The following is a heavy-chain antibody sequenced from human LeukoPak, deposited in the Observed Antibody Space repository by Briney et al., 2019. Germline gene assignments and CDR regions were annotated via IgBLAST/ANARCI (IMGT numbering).Heavy chain of an antibody. Sequence: ASVKVSCRASGYTFTSYGISWVRQAPGKGLEWMGGFDPEDGETIYAQKFQGRVTMTEDTSTDTAYMELSSLRSEDTAVYYCATAFEVPAAYYFDYWGQGTLVTVSS. J-gene: IGHJ4*02. V-gene: IGHV1-24*01. D-gene: IGHD2-2*01. CDR2: FDPEDGET. CDR3: ATAFEVPAAYYFDY. CDR1: GYTFTSYG.